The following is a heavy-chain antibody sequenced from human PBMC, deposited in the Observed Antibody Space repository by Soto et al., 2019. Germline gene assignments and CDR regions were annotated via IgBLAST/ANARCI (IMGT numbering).Heavy chain of an antibody. V-gene: IGHV3-30*03. CDR2: ISIRGGDE. CDR1: GLPFSGYA. CDR3: ARGTIVARQHLDY. D-gene: IGHD6-6*01. J-gene: IGHJ4*02. Sequence: QVQLVESGGGVVKPGKSLNPSCAASGLPFSGYAIHWARQAPGKGREWVTVISIRGGDEYYAESVRGRFTISRDDSKNTLYLQMDSLRVEDTAVYYCARGTIVARQHLDYWGQGTLVTVSS.